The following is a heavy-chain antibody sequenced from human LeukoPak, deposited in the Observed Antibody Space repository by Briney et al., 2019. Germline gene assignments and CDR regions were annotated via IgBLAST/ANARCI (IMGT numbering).Heavy chain of an antibody. Sequence: GGSLRLSCAASGFTFSSYWMSWVRQAPGKGLEWVANIKEDGSEKYYVESVKGRFIVSRDNTKNSLYLQMSSLRAEDTAVYYCAKGVSKNPWGQGTLVTVSS. CDR3: AKGVSKNP. J-gene: IGHJ5*02. CDR1: GFTFSSYW. CDR2: IKEDGSEK. V-gene: IGHV3-7*01.